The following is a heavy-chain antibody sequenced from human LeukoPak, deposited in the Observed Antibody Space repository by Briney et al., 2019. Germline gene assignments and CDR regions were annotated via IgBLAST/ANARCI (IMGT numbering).Heavy chain of an antibody. CDR3: ARDVDGSGWLHAFEI. CDR1: GFKFSSYA. Sequence: PGGSLRLSCGGSGFKFSSYALSWVRQAPGKGLEWVSFISSSSSYIYYGDSVKGRFSISRDNARSSLYLQMNSLRAEDTAVYYCARDVDGSGWLHAFEIWGQGTKVTVSS. CDR2: ISSSSSYI. V-gene: IGHV3-21*05. J-gene: IGHJ3*02. D-gene: IGHD6-19*01.